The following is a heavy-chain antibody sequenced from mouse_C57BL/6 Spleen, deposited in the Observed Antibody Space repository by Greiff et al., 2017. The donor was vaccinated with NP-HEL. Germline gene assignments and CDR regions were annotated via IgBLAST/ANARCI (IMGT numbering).Heavy chain of an antibody. CDR3: ARWEVVTTMDD. D-gene: IGHD2-2*01. CDR2: IDPSDSYT. V-gene: IGHV1-50*01. Sequence: QVQLQQPGAELVKPGASVKLSCKASGYTFTSYLMQWVKQRPGQGLEWIGKIDPSDSYTNYNQKFKGKPTLTVDTSSSTAYMKLISLTSEDSAVYYCARWEVVTTMDDWGQGTSVTVSS. CDR1: GYTFTSYL. J-gene: IGHJ4*01.